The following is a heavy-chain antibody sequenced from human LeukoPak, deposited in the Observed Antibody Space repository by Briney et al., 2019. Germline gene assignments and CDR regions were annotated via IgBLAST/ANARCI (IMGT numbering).Heavy chain of an antibody. D-gene: IGHD3-9*01. CDR1: GFTFSSYW. Sequence: RGSLRLSCEASGFTFSSYWMSWVRQAPGKGLEWVANIKQDGSEKKYLDSVKGRFTISRDNAKNSMYLQMNSLRAEDTAVYYCARDEIYYDILTGYRHFDYWGQGTLVTVFS. CDR2: IKQDGSEK. V-gene: IGHV3-7*01. CDR3: ARDEIYYDILTGYRHFDY. J-gene: IGHJ4*02.